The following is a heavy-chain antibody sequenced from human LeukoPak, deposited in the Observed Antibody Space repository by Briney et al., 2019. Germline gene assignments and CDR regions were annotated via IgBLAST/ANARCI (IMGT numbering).Heavy chain of an antibody. CDR1: GYTFSGFY. CDR3: ATDLPLGPGDPRSDY. Sequence: GASVKVSCKASGYTFSGFYMHWVRQAPGQGLEWMGWMNPKSGGTNYAQKFQGRVTMTEDTSTDTAYMELSSLRSEDTAVYYCATDLPLGPGDPRSDYWGQGTLVTVSS. CDR2: MNPKSGGT. J-gene: IGHJ4*02. V-gene: IGHV1-2*02. D-gene: IGHD4-17*01.